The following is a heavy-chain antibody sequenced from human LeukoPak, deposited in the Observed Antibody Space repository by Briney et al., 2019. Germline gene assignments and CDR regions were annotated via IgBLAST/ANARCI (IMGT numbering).Heavy chain of an antibody. CDR1: GFTFSDYY. V-gene: IGHV3-11*01. CDR3: ARGVRPVAMRNYFDY. J-gene: IGHJ4*02. D-gene: IGHD2-2*01. Sequence: TGGSLRLSCAASGFTFSDYYMSWIRQAPGKGLEWVSYISSSGSPINYADSVKGRFTISRDNAKNSLYLQMNSLRAEDTAVYYCARGVRPVAMRNYFDYWGREPWSPSPQ. CDR2: ISSSGSPI.